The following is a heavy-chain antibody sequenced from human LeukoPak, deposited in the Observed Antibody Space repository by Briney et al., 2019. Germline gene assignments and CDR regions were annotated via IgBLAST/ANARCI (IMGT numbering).Heavy chain of an antibody. V-gene: IGHV3-49*03. D-gene: IGHD3-22*01. CDR1: GFTFGNYA. CDR2: IRSKNYRGTT. J-gene: IGHJ4*02. CDR3: ARANSFDSSGYYFDY. Sequence: GGSLRLSCTASGFTFGNYALSWFRQAPGKGLEWVAFIRSKNYRGTTEYAASVKGRFTISRDDSKSIAYLQMNSLKTEDTAVYYCARANSFDSSGYYFDYWGQGTLVTVSS.